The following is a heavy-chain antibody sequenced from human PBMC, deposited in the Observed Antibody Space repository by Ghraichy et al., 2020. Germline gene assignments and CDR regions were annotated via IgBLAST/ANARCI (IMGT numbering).Heavy chain of an antibody. CDR1: GFTLSSYS. Sequence: GGSLRLSCAASGFTLSSYSMNWVRQAPGKGLEWVSSISSSSYIYYADSVKGRFTISRDNAKNSLYLQMNSLRAEDTAVYYCARAYGSGSWMDVWGQGTTVTVSS. CDR2: ISSSSYI. D-gene: IGHD3-10*01. V-gene: IGHV3-21*01. J-gene: IGHJ6*02. CDR3: ARAYGSGSWMDV.